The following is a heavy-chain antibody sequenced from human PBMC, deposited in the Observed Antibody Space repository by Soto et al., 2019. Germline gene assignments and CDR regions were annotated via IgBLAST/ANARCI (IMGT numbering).Heavy chain of an antibody. Sequence: GGSLRLSCAASGFTFSSYAMSWVRQAPGKGLEWVSAISGSGGSTYYADSVKGRFTISRDNSKNTLYLQMNSLRAEDTAVYYCAKDAESRGQWLATNYFDYWGQGTLVTVSS. CDR2: ISGSGGST. V-gene: IGHV3-23*01. CDR1: GFTFSSYA. D-gene: IGHD6-19*01. J-gene: IGHJ4*02. CDR3: AKDAESRGQWLATNYFDY.